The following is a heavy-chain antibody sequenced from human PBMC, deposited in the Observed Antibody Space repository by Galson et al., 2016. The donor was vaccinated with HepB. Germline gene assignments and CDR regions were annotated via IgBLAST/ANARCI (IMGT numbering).Heavy chain of an antibody. D-gene: IGHD2/OR15-2a*01. J-gene: IGHJ5*02. CDR3: ARFLPPPDAAICNA. CDR2: IYYIKDT. Sequence: SETLSLTCTVSGGSLGSYSWSWIRQPPGKGLEWIGSIYYIKDTNYNPSLKSRVSLSVDTSKNQISLKLSSVTAADTAVYYCARFLPPPDAAICNAWGQGTLVTVSS. V-gene: IGHV4-59*01. CDR1: GGSLGSYS.